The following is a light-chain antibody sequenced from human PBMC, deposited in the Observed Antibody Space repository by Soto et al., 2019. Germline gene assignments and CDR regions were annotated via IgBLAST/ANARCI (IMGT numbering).Light chain of an antibody. CDR2: GAS. J-gene: IGKJ1*01. Sequence: ELVLTQSPGTLSLSPGERATLSCRASQSVSSNNLAWYQHKSGQAPRLLIYGASSRATGIPDRFSGSGSGTDFTLTITRLEPEDFAVYYCQQYGASPRTFGQGTKVEIK. CDR1: QSVSSNN. V-gene: IGKV3-20*01. CDR3: QQYGASPRT.